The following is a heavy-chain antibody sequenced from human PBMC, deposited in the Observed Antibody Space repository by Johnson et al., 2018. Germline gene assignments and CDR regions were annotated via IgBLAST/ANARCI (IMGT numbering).Heavy chain of an antibody. CDR1: GFTFGDYA. D-gene: IGHD5-18*01. CDR3: TRVSASPYYYYNYMDV. CDR2: IRSKAYGGQT. J-gene: IGHJ6*03. V-gene: IGHV3-49*03. Sequence: VQLLESGGGLVQPGRSLRLSCTASGFTFGDYAMSWFRQAPGKGLEWVGFIRSKAYGGQTDFAASVKGRFTTSRDDSKSIAYLQMNSLKTEDTAVFYCTRVSASPYYYYNYMDVWGKGTTVTVSS.